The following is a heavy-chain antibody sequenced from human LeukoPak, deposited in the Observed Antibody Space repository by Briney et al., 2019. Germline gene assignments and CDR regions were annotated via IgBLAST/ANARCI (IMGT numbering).Heavy chain of an antibody. J-gene: IGHJ3*02. CDR3: AREMVTTFAFDI. CDR2: ISSSSSYI. Sequence: GGSLRLSCAASRFTFSIYSMNWVRQAPGKRLEWVSSISSSSSYIHYADSVKGRFTISRDNAKNSLYLQMNSLRAEDTAVYYCAREMVTTFAFDIWGQGTMVTVSS. CDR1: RFTFSIYS. V-gene: IGHV3-21*01. D-gene: IGHD4-17*01.